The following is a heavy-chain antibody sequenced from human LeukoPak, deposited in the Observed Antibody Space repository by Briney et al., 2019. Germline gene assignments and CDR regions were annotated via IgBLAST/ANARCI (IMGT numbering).Heavy chain of an antibody. Sequence: GGSLRLSCAASGFTFDDYAMHWVRQAPGKGLEWVSGISWNSGSITYADSVKGRFTISRDNAKNSLYLQMSSLRAGDTALYYCAKDRSGSYSSFDCWGQGTLVTVSS. V-gene: IGHV3-9*01. CDR2: ISWNSGSI. J-gene: IGHJ4*02. CDR3: AKDRSGSYSSFDC. CDR1: GFTFDDYA. D-gene: IGHD1-26*01.